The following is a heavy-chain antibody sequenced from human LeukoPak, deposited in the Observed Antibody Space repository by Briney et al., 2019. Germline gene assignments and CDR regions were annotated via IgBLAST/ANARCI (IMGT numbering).Heavy chain of an antibody. CDR1: GGSVSSGSYY. CDR3: AGTAASYYYYYGMDV. Sequence: PSETLSLTCTVSGGSVSSGSYYWSWIRQPPGKGLEWIGYIYYSGSTNYNPSLKSRVTISVDTSKNQFSLKLSSVTAADTAVYYCAGTAASYYYYYGMDVWGQGTTVTVSS. CDR2: IYYSGST. J-gene: IGHJ6*02. V-gene: IGHV4-61*01. D-gene: IGHD6-25*01.